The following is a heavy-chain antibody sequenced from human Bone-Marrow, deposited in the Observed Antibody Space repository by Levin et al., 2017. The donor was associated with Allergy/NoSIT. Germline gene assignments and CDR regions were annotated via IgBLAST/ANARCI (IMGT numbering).Heavy chain of an antibody. V-gene: IGHV3-15*01. J-gene: IGHJ4*02. Sequence: GGSLRLSCAASGFTFSHVWVNWVRQAPGKGLEWVGRIKSRTDGGTTDYAAPVNGRFTISRDDSKKTLYLQMDSLKTEDTAVYYCTTSVDSIGAVVGWKYWGQGTLVTVSS. CDR2: IKSRTDGGTT. CDR3: TTSVDSIGAVVGWKY. D-gene: IGHD6-13*01. CDR1: GFTFSHVW.